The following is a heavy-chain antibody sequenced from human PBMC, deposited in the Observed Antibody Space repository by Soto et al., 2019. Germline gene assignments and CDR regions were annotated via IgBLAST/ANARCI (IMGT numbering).Heavy chain of an antibody. CDR1: GFSLSTARMG. CDR2: IFSNDEK. V-gene: IGHV2-26*01. Sequence: QVTLKESGPVLVKPTETLTLTCTVSGFSLSTARMGVSWIRQPPGKALEWLAHIFSNDEKYYSTSLKSRLTISKDTSKSQVVLTMTNMDPVDTATYYCARIRGIGAAGTVDYWGQGTLVTVSS. J-gene: IGHJ4*02. D-gene: IGHD6-13*01. CDR3: ARIRGIGAAGTVDY.